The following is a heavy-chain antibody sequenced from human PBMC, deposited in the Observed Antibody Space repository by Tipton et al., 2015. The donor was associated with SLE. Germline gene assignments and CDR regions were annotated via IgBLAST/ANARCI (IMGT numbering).Heavy chain of an antibody. CDR3: AREYCSSPSCYPY. Sequence: LRLSCAVYGGSFSGYYWSWIRQPPGKGLEWIGEINHSGSTNYNPSLKSRVTISVDTSKNQFSLKLSSVTAADTGVYYCAREYCSSPSCYPYWGQGTPVTVSS. J-gene: IGHJ4*02. V-gene: IGHV4-34*01. CDR1: GGSFSGYY. D-gene: IGHD2-2*01. CDR2: INHSGST.